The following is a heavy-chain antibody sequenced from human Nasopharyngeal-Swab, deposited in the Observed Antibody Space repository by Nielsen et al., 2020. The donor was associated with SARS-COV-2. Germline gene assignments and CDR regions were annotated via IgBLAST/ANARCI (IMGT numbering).Heavy chain of an antibody. CDR3: ARAKTSFWQSYYDFWSGYHIALIDY. V-gene: IGHV1-24*01. CDR1: GYTLTELS. Sequence: ASVKVSCKVSGYTLTELSMHWVRQAPGKGLEWMGGFDPENVETIYAQKFQGRVSMTEDTSTSTAYMELRSLRSDDTAVYYCARAKTSFWQSYYDFWSGYHIALIDYWGQGTLVTVSS. J-gene: IGHJ4*02. D-gene: IGHD3-3*01. CDR2: FDPENVET.